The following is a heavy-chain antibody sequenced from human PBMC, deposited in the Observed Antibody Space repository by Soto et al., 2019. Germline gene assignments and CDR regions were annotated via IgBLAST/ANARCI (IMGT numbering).Heavy chain of an antibody. Sequence: EVQLLESGGGLVQPGGSLRLSCAASGFTFSNYAMSWVRQAPGKGLEWVSTISGSSGSTDYADSVKGRFTLSRDNSKNTMHLQMNSLRAEATAVYYCAKGSRGYCGGGSCPPKPYFDYWGQGTLVTVSS. D-gene: IGHD2-15*01. J-gene: IGHJ4*02. CDR2: ISGSSGST. V-gene: IGHV3-23*01. CDR3: AKGSRGYCGGGSCPPKPYFDY. CDR1: GFTFSNYA.